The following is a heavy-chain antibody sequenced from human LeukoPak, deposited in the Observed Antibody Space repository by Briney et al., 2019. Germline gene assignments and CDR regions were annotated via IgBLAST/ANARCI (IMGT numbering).Heavy chain of an antibody. J-gene: IGHJ4*02. V-gene: IGHV1-24*01. Sequence: ASVKVSCKASGYTFTDYYMHWVRQAPGQGLEWMGGFDPEDGETIYAQKFQGRVTMTEDTSTDTAYMELSSLRSEDTAVYYCATGGHWIQLNYWGQGTLVTVSS. CDR1: GYTFTDYY. CDR3: ATGGHWIQLNY. CDR2: FDPEDGET. D-gene: IGHD5-18*01.